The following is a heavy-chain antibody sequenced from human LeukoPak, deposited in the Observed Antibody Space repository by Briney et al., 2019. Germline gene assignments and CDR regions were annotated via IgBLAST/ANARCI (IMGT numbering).Heavy chain of an antibody. CDR1: GFTFDDYG. V-gene: IGHV3-20*04. CDR3: ARGMGRAAAAIFDY. J-gene: IGHJ4*02. CDR2: INWNGGST. Sequence: GGSLRLSCAASGFTFDDYGMSWVRQAPGKGLEWVSGINWNGGSTGYADSVKGRFTISRDNAKNSLYLQMNSLRAEDTALYYCARGMGRAAAAIFDYWGQGTLVTVSS. D-gene: IGHD6-13*01.